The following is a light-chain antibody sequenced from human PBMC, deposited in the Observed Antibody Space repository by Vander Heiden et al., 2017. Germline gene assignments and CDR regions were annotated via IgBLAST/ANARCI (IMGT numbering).Light chain of an antibody. J-gene: IGKJ4*01. CDR2: DAS. CDR3: QQRSNWPPNT. Sequence: EIVLTPSPATLSLSPGERATLPCRASQSVSSYLAWYQQKPGQAPRLLIYDASNRATGIPARSSGSGSGTDFTLTISSLEPEDFAVYYCQQRSNWPPNTFGGGTKVEIK. CDR1: QSVSSY. V-gene: IGKV3-11*01.